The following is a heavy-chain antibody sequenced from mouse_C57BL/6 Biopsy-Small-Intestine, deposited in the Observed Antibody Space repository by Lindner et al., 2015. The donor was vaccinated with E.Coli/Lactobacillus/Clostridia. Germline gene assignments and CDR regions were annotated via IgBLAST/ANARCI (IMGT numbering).Heavy chain of an antibody. J-gene: IGHJ4*01. Sequence: EVQLQESGGGLVKPGGSLKLSCAASGFTFSNYAMSWVRQTPEKRLEWVATTSDGGSYTYYPDNVKGRFTISRDNAKNNLYLQMSHLKSEDTAMYYCARVSFYDANAMDYWGQGTSVTVSS. CDR1: GFTFSNYA. CDR3: ARVSFYDANAMDY. D-gene: IGHD2-12*01. V-gene: IGHV5-4*01. CDR2: TSDGGSYT.